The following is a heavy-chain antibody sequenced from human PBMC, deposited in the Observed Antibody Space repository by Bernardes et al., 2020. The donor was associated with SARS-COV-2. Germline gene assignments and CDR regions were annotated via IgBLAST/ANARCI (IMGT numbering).Heavy chain of an antibody. D-gene: IGHD3-10*01. CDR1: GYTFTSYG. CDR2: ISAYNGNT. J-gene: IGHJ6*02. V-gene: IGHV1-18*04. CDR3: ATDVWFGKSDGMDV. Sequence: ASVKVSCKASGYTFTSYGISWVRQAPGQGLEWMGWISAYNGNTNYAQKLQGRVTMTTDTSTSTAYMELRSLRSDDTAVYYCATDVWFGKSDGMDVWGQGTTVTVSS.